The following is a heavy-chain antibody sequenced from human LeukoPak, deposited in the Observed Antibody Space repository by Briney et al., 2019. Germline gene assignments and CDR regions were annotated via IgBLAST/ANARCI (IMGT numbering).Heavy chain of an antibody. Sequence: LSLTCAVYGDSFSGHYWSWIRQPPGKGLEWVSYISSSGSTIYYADSVKGRFTISRDNAKNSLYLQMNSLRAEDTAVYYCASAGIAAGTFQHWGQGTLVTVSS. J-gene: IGHJ1*01. CDR2: ISSSGSTI. D-gene: IGHD6-25*01. CDR3: ASAGIAAGTFQH. CDR1: GDSFSGHY. V-gene: IGHV3-11*01.